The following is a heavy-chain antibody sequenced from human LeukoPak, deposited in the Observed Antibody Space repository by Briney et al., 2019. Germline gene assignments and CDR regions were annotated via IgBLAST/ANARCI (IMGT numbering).Heavy chain of an antibody. V-gene: IGHV3-30*02. CDR1: GFTFSSYG. Sequence: GGSLRLSCAASGFTFSSYGMHWVRQAPGKGLEWVAFIRYDGSNKYYADSVKGRFTISRDNSKNTLYLQMNSLRAEDTAVYYCVPRPVLLWLGELLFDYWGQGTLVTVSS. J-gene: IGHJ4*02. CDR2: IRYDGSNK. CDR3: VPRPVLLWLGELLFDY. D-gene: IGHD3-10*01.